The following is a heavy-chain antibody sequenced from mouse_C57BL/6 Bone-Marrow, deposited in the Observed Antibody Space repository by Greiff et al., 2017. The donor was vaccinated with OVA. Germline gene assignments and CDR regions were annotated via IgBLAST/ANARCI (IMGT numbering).Heavy chain of an antibody. Sequence: EVKLVESGTVLARPGASVKMSCKTSGYTFTSYWMHWVKQRPGQGLEWIGAIYPGNSDTSYNQKFKGKAKLTAVTSASTAYMELSSLTNEDSAVYYCTRTEGSSYEFAYWGQGTLVTVSA. D-gene: IGHD1-1*01. CDR3: TRTEGSSYEFAY. V-gene: IGHV1-5*01. CDR1: GYTFTSYW. CDR2: IYPGNSDT. J-gene: IGHJ3*01.